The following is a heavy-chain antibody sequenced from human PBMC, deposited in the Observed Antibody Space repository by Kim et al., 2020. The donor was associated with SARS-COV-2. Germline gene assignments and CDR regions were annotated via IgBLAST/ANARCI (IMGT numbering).Heavy chain of an antibody. V-gene: IGHV3-11*06. CDR2: ISSSSSYT. D-gene: IGHD6-13*01. Sequence: GGSLRLSCAASGFTFSDYYMSWIRQAPGKGLEWVSYISSSSSYTNYADSVKGRFTISRDNAKNSLYLQMNSLRAEDTAVYYCARVGSSSWDYYGMDVWGQGTTVTVSS. CDR3: ARVGSSSWDYYGMDV. CDR1: GFTFSDYY. J-gene: IGHJ6*02.